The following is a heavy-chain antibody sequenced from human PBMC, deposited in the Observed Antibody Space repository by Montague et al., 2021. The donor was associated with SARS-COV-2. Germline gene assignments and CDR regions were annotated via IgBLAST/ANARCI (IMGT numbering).Heavy chain of an antibody. D-gene: IGHD3-10*01. CDR1: GFTFSSYD. Sequence: SLRLSCPASGFTFSSYDMHWVRQATGKGLEWVSAIGTAGDTYYPGSVKGRFTISRENAKNSLYLQMNSLRAGDTAVYYCARGETYYYGSGSYFNLRYYYGMDVWGQGTTVTVSS. V-gene: IGHV3-13*04. CDR2: IGTAGDT. CDR3: ARGETYYYGSGSYFNLRYYYGMDV. J-gene: IGHJ6*02.